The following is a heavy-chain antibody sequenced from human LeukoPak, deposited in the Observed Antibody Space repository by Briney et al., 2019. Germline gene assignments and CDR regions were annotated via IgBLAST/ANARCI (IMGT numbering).Heavy chain of an antibody. V-gene: IGHV1-46*03. CDR3: ARAAYITMVRGVNRPSELHY. Sequence: ASVKVSCKASGYTFTSYYMHWVRQAPGQGLEWMGIINPSGGSTSYAQKFQGRVTMTRDTSTSKVYMELSSLRYEDTAVYYCARAAYITMVRGVNRPSELHYWGQGTLVTVSS. J-gene: IGHJ4*02. CDR2: INPSGGST. D-gene: IGHD3-10*01. CDR1: GYTFTSYY.